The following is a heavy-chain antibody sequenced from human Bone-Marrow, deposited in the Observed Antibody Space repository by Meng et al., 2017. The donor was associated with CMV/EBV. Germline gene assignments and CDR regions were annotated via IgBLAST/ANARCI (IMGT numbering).Heavy chain of an antibody. V-gene: IGHV3-7*01. CDR3: AYYSSSGYFFDY. D-gene: IGHD6-25*01. CDR2: IKQDGSEK. CDR1: GFTFSSYW. Sequence: GGSLRLSCAASGFTFSSYWMSWVRQAPGKGLEWVANIKQDGSEKYYVDPVKGRFIIYRVNSMNTLFLYMQSLRVEDTAIYYCAYYSSSGYFFDYWGQGTLVTVSS. J-gene: IGHJ4*02.